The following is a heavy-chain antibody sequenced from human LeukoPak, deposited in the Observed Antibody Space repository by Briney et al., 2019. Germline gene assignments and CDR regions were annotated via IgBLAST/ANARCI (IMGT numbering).Heavy chain of an antibody. Sequence: SETLSLTCTVSGGSISSSSYYWGWIRQPPGKGLEWIGSIYYSGSTNYNPSLKSRVTISVDTSKNQFSLKLSSVTAADTAVYYCAREAVAGGSGSNYYYYGVDVWGQGTTVTVSS. D-gene: IGHD3-10*01. CDR1: GGSISSSSYY. CDR2: IYYSGST. J-gene: IGHJ6*02. V-gene: IGHV4-39*07. CDR3: AREAVAGGSGSNYYYYGVDV.